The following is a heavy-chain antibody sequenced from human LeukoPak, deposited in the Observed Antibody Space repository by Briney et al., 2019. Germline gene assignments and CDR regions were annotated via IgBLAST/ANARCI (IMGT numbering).Heavy chain of an antibody. CDR2: IYTSGST. D-gene: IGHD3-10*01. CDR3: ARVDYYGSGSFSFDP. J-gene: IGHJ5*02. Sequence: PSETLSLTCTVSGGSISSYYWSWLRQPAGKGLEWIGRIYTSGSTNYNPSLKSRVTMSVDTSKNQFSLKLSSVTAADTAVYYCARVDYYGSGSFSFDPWGQGTLVTVSS. CDR1: GGSISSYY. V-gene: IGHV4-4*07.